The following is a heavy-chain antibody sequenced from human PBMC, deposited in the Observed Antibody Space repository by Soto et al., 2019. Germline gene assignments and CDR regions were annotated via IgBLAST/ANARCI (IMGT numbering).Heavy chain of an antibody. D-gene: IGHD5-12*01. CDR2: FDPSDSYS. J-gene: IGHJ3*02. V-gene: IGHV5-10-1*01. CDR3: ARRGYGGYGGGDAFDI. CDR1: GDSFTSYW. Sequence: GESLKISCKGSGDSFTSYWINWVRQMPEKCLEWMGRFDPSDSYSNYSPSFQGHVTISADKSVSTAYLQWSSLKASDTAMYYCARRGYGGYGGGDAFDIWGQGTMVTVSS.